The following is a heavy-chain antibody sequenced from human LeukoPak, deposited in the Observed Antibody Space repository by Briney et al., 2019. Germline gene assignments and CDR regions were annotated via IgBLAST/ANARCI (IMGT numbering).Heavy chain of an antibody. J-gene: IGHJ4*02. CDR2: INHSGST. Sequence: PSETLSLTCAVYGGSFSGYYWSWIRQPPGKGLEWIGEINHSGSTNYNPPLKSRVTISVDTSKNQFSLKLSSVTAADTAVYYCARKSVDTAMVTALSHWGQGTLVTVSS. CDR3: ARKSVDTAMVTALSH. D-gene: IGHD5-18*01. CDR1: GGSFSGYY. V-gene: IGHV4-34*01.